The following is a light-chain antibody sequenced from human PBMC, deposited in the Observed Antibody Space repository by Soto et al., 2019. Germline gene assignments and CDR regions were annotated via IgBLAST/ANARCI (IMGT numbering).Light chain of an antibody. CDR1: QSISSW. J-gene: IGKJ1*01. CDR3: QQDKSHSRT. V-gene: IGKV1-5*02. Sequence: SVADRGNIIWRASQSISSWLAWYQQKPGKAPKLLIYDASSLESGVPSRFSGSGSGTEFSLTISSLQPDDFATYYSQQDKSHSRTFGQGTKVDIK. CDR2: DAS.